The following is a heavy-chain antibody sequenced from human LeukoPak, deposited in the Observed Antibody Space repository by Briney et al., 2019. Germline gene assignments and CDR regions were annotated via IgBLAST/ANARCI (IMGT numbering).Heavy chain of an antibody. J-gene: IGHJ3*01. CDR2: ISTYNGNT. CDR3: ARGDDAFDF. Sequence: GASVKVSCKASGYTFISYGISWVRQAPGQGLEWMGWISTYNGNTNYVQKLQGRVTVTTDTSTSTVYMELRSLRSDDTAVYYCARGDDAFDFWGQGTMVTVSS. CDR1: GYTFISYG. V-gene: IGHV1-18*01.